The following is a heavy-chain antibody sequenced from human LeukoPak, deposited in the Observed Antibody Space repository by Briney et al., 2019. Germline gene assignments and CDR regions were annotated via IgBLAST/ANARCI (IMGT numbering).Heavy chain of an antibody. V-gene: IGHV1-2*02. CDR3: ARGAIYYDSSGRSDAFDI. CDR1: VYTFTGYY. Sequence: GASVKVSCKASVYTFTGYYMHWVRQAPGQGLEWMGWINPNSGGTNYAQKFQGRVTMTRDTSISTAYMELSRLRSDDTAVYYCARGAIYYDSSGRSDAFDIWGQGTMVTVSS. J-gene: IGHJ3*02. D-gene: IGHD3-22*01. CDR2: INPNSGGT.